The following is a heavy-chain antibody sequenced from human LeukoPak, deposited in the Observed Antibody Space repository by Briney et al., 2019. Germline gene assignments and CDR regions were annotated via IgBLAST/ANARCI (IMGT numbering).Heavy chain of an antibody. CDR3: ARRSGGRLYYYGMDV. Sequence: GGSLRLSCAASGFTVSSNCMSWVRQAPGKGLEWVSVIYSGGSTYYADSVKGRFTISRDNSKNTVYLQMNSLRAEDTAVYYCARRSGGRLYYYGMDVWGQGTTVTVSS. V-gene: IGHV3-66*04. CDR2: IYSGGST. D-gene: IGHD2-15*01. J-gene: IGHJ6*02. CDR1: GFTVSSNC.